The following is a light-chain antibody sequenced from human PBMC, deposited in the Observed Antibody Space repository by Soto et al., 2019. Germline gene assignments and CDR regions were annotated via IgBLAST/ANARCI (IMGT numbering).Light chain of an antibody. CDR2: NTN. V-gene: IGLV8-61*01. CDR1: SGSVSTGYY. Sequence: QAVVTQEPSFSVSPGRTVTLTCGLSSGSVSTGYYPSWYQQTPGQAPRTLIYNTNTRSSGVPDRFSGSILGNKAALTITGAQADDESDYYCVLYMGSGFWVFGGGTKLTVL. J-gene: IGLJ3*02. CDR3: VLYMGSGFWV.